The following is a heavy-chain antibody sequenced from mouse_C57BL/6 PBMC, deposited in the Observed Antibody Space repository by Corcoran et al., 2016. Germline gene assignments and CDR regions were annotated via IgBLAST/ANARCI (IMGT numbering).Heavy chain of an antibody. CDR3: ARGNYSAMDY. J-gene: IGHJ4*01. D-gene: IGHD2-1*01. CDR1: GFSLRIFGMG. Sequence: QVNMKESGPGILQPSLTLSLTCYFSGFSLRIFGMGVGWMRQPSGKGREWLAQIWWDDDKYYNPALKSRLPIYKDTSKNQVFLKIANVDTAETATYYCARGNYSAMDYCGQGTSVTVS. V-gene: IGHV8-8*01. CDR2: IWWDDDK.